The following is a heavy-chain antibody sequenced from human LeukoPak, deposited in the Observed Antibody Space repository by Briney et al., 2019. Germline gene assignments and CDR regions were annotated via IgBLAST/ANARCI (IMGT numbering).Heavy chain of an antibody. V-gene: IGHV4-61*08. J-gene: IGHJ4*02. CDR1: GGSISSGGYY. Sequence: SETLSLTCTVSGGSISSGGYYWSWIRQHPGKGLEWIGYIYYSGSTNYNPSLKSRVTISVDTSKNQFSLKLSSVTAADTAVYYCARGRIAVAGSLDYWGQGTLVTVSS. D-gene: IGHD6-19*01. CDR2: IYYSGST. CDR3: ARGRIAVAGSLDY.